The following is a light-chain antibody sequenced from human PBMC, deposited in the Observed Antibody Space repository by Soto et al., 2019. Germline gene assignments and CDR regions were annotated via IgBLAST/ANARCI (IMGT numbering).Light chain of an antibody. Sequence: IVWTQSPGTLSLSPGDRATLSCKASQSVSSAYLAWYKHTPGQAPRLLIYGASTRATGIPDRFSGSGSGTEFSLTISRLGPEDFEVYYCQQYGSSPFTFGQGTRLEIK. J-gene: IGKJ5*01. V-gene: IGKV3-20*01. CDR1: QSVSSAY. CDR2: GAS. CDR3: QQYGSSPFT.